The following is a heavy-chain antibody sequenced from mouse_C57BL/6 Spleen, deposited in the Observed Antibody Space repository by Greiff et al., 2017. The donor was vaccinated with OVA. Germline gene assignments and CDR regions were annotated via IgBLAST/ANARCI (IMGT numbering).Heavy chain of an antibody. D-gene: IGHD2-3*01. Sequence: QVQLKQPGAELVKPGASVKLSCKASGYTFTSYWMHWVKQRPGRGLEWIGRIDPNSGGTKYNEKFKSKATLTVDKPSSTAYMQRSSLTSEDSAVYYCAIGDGYYYWYFDVGGTGTTVTVSS. CDR2: IDPNSGGT. CDR3: AIGDGYYYWYFDV. J-gene: IGHJ1*03. CDR1: GYTFTSYW. V-gene: IGHV1-72*01.